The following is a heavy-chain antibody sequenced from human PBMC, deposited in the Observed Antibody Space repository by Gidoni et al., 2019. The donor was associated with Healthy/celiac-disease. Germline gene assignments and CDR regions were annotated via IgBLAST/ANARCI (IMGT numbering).Heavy chain of an antibody. V-gene: IGHV4-34*01. D-gene: IGHD6-13*01. J-gene: IGHJ4*02. Sequence: QVQLQQWGAGLLKPSETLSLTCAVYGGSSSGYYWSWIRQPPGKGLEWIGEINHSGSTNYNPSRKSRVTIAVDTAKNQFSLKLSSVTAADTAVYYCARASPLGPYSSSWHNIRPGGFDYWGQGTLVTVSS. CDR3: ARASPLGPYSSSWHNIRPGGFDY. CDR1: GGSSSGYY. CDR2: INHSGST.